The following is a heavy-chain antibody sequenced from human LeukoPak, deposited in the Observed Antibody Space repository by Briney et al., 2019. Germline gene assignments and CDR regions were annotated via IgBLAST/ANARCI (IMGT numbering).Heavy chain of an antibody. V-gene: IGHV3-64D*06. Sequence: TGGSLRLSCSASGFTFSSYAMHWVRPAPGRGLEYVSAIRSIGGHTYYADSMKGRFTISRDNSKNTLYLQMSSLRAEDTAVYYCVKDWDIVVIPAAMGSGYFDYWGQGTLVTVSS. D-gene: IGHD2-2*01. J-gene: IGHJ4*02. CDR2: IRSIGGHT. CDR3: VKDWDIVVIPAAMGSGYFDY. CDR1: GFTFSSYA.